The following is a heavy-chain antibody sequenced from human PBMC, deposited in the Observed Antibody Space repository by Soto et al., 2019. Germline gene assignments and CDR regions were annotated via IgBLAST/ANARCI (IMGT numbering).Heavy chain of an antibody. CDR3: ARESEGIHDYGAPNWFDP. CDR1: GFTVSSNY. D-gene: IGHD4-17*01. CDR2: IYSGGST. J-gene: IGHJ5*02. Sequence: GGSLRLSCAASGFTVSSNYMSWVRQAPGKGLEWVSVIYSGGSTYYADSVKGRFTISRDNSKNTLYLQMNSLRAEDTAVYYCARESEGIHDYGAPNWFDPWGQGTLVTVS. V-gene: IGHV3-66*01.